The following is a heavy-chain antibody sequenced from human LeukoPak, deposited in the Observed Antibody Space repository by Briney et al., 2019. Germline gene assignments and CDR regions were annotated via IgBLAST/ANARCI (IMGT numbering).Heavy chain of an antibody. CDR1: GGSISSSNW. CDR2: IYHSGST. Sequence: PSGTLSLTCAVSGGSISSSNWWSWVRPPPGKGLEWIGEIYHSGSTNYNPSLKSRVTISVDKSKNQFSLKLSSVTAADTAVHYCARVRYSYDYYYYGMDVWGQGTTVTVSS. D-gene: IGHD5-18*01. CDR3: ARVRYSYDYYYYGMDV. V-gene: IGHV4-4*02. J-gene: IGHJ6*02.